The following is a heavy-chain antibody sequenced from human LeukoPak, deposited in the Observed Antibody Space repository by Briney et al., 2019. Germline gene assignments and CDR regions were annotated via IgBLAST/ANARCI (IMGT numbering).Heavy chain of an antibody. CDR2: ISSSGSTI. CDR3: AELGITMIGGV. D-gene: IGHD3-10*02. CDR1: GFTFSIYS. Sequence: GGSLRLSRAASGFTFSIYSMNWVRQAPGKGLEWVSYISSSGSTIYYADSVKGRFTISRDNAKNSLYLQMNSLRAEDTAVYYCAELGITMIGGVWGKGTTVTISS. J-gene: IGHJ6*04. V-gene: IGHV3-48*04.